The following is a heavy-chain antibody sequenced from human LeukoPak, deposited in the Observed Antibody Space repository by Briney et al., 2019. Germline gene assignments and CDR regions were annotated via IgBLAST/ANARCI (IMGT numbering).Heavy chain of an antibody. CDR1: GGSITNYF. Sequence: PSETLSLTCTVSGGSITNYFWSWIRQPPGKGLXXXXYIYYSGSTTYNPSLKNRVTISVDTSKNHFSRRLSSATAADTAVYYCARDGLGITGTGLDYWGQGVLVTVSS. J-gene: IGHJ4*02. V-gene: IGHV4-59*01. CDR2: IYYSGST. CDR3: ARDGLGITGTGLDY. D-gene: IGHD1-7*01.